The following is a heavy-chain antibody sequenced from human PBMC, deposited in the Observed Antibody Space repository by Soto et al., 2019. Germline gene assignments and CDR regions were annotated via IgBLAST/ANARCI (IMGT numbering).Heavy chain of an antibody. CDR1: GGSISSGGYS. CDR3: ARVGIAVASAFDY. D-gene: IGHD6-19*01. CDR2: IYHSGST. Sequence: SETLSLTCAVSGGSISSGGYSWSRIRQPPGKGLEWIGYIYHSGSTYYNPSLKSRVTISVDRSKNQFSLKLSSVTAADTAVYYCARVGIAVASAFDYWGQGTLVTVSS. V-gene: IGHV4-30-2*01. J-gene: IGHJ4*02.